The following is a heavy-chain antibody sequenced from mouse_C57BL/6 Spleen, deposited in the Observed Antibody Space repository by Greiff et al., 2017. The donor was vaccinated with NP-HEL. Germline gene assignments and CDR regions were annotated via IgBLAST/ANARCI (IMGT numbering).Heavy chain of an antibody. Sequence: QVQLQQPGAELVRPGTSVKLSCKASGYTFTSYWMHWVKQRPGQGLEWIGVIDPSDSYTNYNQKFKGKATLTVDTSSSTAYMQLSSLTSEDSAVYYCARRGFTTVVATDYAMDYWGQGTSVTVSS. CDR1: GYTFTSYW. J-gene: IGHJ4*01. D-gene: IGHD1-1*01. V-gene: IGHV1-59*01. CDR2: IDPSDSYT. CDR3: ARRGFTTVVATDYAMDY.